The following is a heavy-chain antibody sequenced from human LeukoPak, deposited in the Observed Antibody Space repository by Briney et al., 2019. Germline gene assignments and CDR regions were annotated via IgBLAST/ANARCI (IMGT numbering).Heavy chain of an antibody. CDR1: GGTFSSYA. D-gene: IGHD3-3*01. V-gene: IGHV1-69*13. CDR2: IIPIFGTA. CDR3: ARDPGPGITGYYYGMDV. J-gene: IGHJ6*02. Sequence: SVKVSCKASGGTFSSYAISWVRQAPGQGLEWMGGIIPIFGTANYAQKFQGRVTITADESTSTAYMELSSLRSEDTAVYYCARDPGPGITGYYYGMDVWGQGTTVTVSS.